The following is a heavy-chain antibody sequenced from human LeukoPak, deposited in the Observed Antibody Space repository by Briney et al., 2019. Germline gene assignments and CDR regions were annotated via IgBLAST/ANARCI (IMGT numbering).Heavy chain of an antibody. CDR2: IIPILGIA. CDR3: ARGSSSSKWVFDY. D-gene: IGHD6-13*01. Sequence: AASVNVSCKASGGTFSSYAIRWVRQAPGQGLEWLGRIIPILGIANYAQKFQGRVTITADKSTSTAYMELSSLRSEDTAVYYCARGSSSSKWVFDYWGQGTLVTVPS. V-gene: IGHV1-69*04. CDR1: GGTFSSYA. J-gene: IGHJ4*02.